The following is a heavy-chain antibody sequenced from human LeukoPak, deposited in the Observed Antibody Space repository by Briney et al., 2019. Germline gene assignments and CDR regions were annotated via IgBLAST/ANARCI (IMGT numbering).Heavy chain of an antibody. Sequence: GGSLRLSCAASGFTVSSNYMSWVRQAPGKGLEWVANIKQDGSEKYYVDSVKGRFTISRDNAKNSLYLQMNSLRAEDTAVYYCARRHSSVDYWGQGTLVTVSS. CDR1: GFTVSSNY. CDR2: IKQDGSEK. J-gene: IGHJ4*02. V-gene: IGHV3-7*01. D-gene: IGHD3-10*01. CDR3: ARRHSSVDY.